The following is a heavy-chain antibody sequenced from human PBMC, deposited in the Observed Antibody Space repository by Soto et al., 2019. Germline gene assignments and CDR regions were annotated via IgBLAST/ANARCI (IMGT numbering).Heavy chain of an antibody. CDR2: ISPLDNTI. CDR3: AKSSGFYRPFDP. D-gene: IGHD3-22*01. V-gene: IGHV3-48*03. J-gene: IGHJ5*02. Sequence: PGGSLRLSCAASGFIFNNYEMNWVRQAPGKGLEWISHISPLDNTIYYAGSVKGRFTISSDNAKRSIYLQMTSLRAEDTAGHYCAKSSGFYRPFDPWGQGTLVTVSS. CDR1: GFIFNNYE.